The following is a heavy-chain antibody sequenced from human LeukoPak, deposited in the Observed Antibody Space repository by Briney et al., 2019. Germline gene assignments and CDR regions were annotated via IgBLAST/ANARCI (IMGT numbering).Heavy chain of an antibody. V-gene: IGHV4-59*01. J-gene: IGHJ4*02. CDR1: GGSISSYY. CDR2: IYYSGST. CDR3: ARVRRIAARPSQVYFDY. Sequence: SETLSLTCTVSGGSISSYYWSWIRQPPGKGLEWIGYIYYSGSTNYNPSLKSRVTISVDTSKNQFSLKLSSVTAADTAVYYCARVRRIAARPSQVYFDYWGQGTLVTVSS. D-gene: IGHD6-6*01.